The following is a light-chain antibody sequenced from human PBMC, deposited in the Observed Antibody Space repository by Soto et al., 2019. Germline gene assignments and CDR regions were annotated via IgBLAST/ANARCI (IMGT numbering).Light chain of an antibody. CDR2: GAS. CDR3: QQYGSSAPIT. CDR1: RSVSSSY. V-gene: IGKV3-20*01. Sequence: EIVLTQSPATLSFSAGERSTLSCRSRRSVSSSYLAWYQQKPGQAPRLLIYGASIRATGIPDRFSGSGSETDFTLTISRLEPEDFALYYCQQYGSSAPITFGQGTRLEI. J-gene: IGKJ5*01.